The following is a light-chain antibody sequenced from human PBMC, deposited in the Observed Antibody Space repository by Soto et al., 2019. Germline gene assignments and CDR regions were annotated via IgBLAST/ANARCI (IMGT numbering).Light chain of an antibody. J-gene: IGLJ3*02. CDR2: EVS. V-gene: IGLV2-14*01. CDR3: TSYTSSNTWV. Sequence: QSVLTQPASVSGSPGQSITISCTGTRRDIGGYNYVAWYQQHPGKAPKLLIYEVSNRPSGVSNRFSGSKSGNTASLTISGLQAEDEADFYCTSYTSSNTWVFAGGTKVTVL. CDR1: RRDIGGYNY.